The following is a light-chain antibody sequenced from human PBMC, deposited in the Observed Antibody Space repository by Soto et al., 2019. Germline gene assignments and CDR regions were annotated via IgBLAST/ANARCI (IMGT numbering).Light chain of an antibody. CDR2: NND. V-gene: IGLV2-14*03. J-gene: IGLJ3*02. Sequence: QSVLTQPASVSGSPGQSITISCTGTSSDVGGYEYVSWYQHHPGKAPKLIIYNNDQRPSGVPDRFSGSKSGTSASLAISGLQSEDEADYYCAAWDDSLNGWVFGGGTKLTVL. CDR3: AAWDDSLNGWV. CDR1: SSDVGGYEY.